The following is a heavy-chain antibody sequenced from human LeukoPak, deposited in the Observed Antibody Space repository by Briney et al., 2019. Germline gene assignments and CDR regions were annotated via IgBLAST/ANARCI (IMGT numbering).Heavy chain of an antibody. D-gene: IGHD3-10*01. CDR2: IYYSEST. Sequence: NPSETLSLTCTVSGGSISSSSYYWGWIRQPPGKGLEWIGSIYYSESTYYNPSLKSRVTISVDTSKNQFSLKLSSVTAADTAVYYCARDRKLLWFGELSYYYGMDVWGQGTTVTVSS. J-gene: IGHJ6*02. CDR3: ARDRKLLWFGELSYYYGMDV. V-gene: IGHV4-39*07. CDR1: GGSISSSSYY.